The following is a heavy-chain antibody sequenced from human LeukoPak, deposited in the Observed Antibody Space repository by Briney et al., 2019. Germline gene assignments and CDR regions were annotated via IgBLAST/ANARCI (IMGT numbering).Heavy chain of an antibody. V-gene: IGHV3-23*01. CDR3: AKTTVTAPDY. CDR2: ISGGST. J-gene: IGHJ4*02. Sequence: GGSLRLSCAASGFTFSSYAMSWVRQAPGKGLEWVSAISGGSTYYADSVKGRFTISRDNSKNTLYLQMNSLRAEDTAVYYCAKTTVTAPDYWGQGTLVTVSS. CDR1: GFTFSSYA. D-gene: IGHD4-17*01.